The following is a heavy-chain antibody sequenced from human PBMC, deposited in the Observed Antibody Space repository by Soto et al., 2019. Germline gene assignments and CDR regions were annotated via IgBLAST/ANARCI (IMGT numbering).Heavy chain of an antibody. J-gene: IGHJ5*02. CDR3: AREPAAGKRRNWFDP. CDR2: IYHSGST. D-gene: IGHD6-13*01. Sequence: SETLSLTCAVSGGSISSSNWWSWVRQPPGKGLEWIGEIYHSGSTNYNPSLKSRVTISVDKSKNQFSLKLSSVTAADTAVYYCAREPAAGKRRNWFDPWGQGTLVTVSS. V-gene: IGHV4-4*02. CDR1: GGSISSSNW.